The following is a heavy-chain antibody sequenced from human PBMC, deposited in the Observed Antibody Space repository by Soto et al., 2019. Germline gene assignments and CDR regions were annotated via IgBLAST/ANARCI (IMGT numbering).Heavy chain of an antibody. Sequence: SDTLSLACTASGASISSSRSYWGWVRQPPGKGLEWIVSFYYTGGTYSTYYNPSLKSRVTISVDTSKSKFSLNLRSVTAADTAVYYCASPRQGNYDFLSGYYALDYWGQGTLVTVSS. J-gene: IGHJ4*02. V-gene: IGHV4-39*01. CDR3: ASPRQGNYDFLSGYYALDY. CDR1: GASISSSRSY. D-gene: IGHD3-3*01. CDR2: FYYTGGT.